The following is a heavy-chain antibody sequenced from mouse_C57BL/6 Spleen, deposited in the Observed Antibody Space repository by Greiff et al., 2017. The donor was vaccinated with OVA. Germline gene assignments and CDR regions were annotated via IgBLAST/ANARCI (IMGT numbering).Heavy chain of an antibody. CDR2: ISYSGST. D-gene: IGHD1-1*01. Sequence: VQLQQSGPGMVKPSQSLSLTCTVTGYSITSGYDWHWIRHFPGNKLEWMGYISYSGSTNYNPSLKSRISITHDTSKNHFFLKLNSVTTEDTATYYCARGGYYGSSPFAYWGQGTLVTVSA. J-gene: IGHJ3*01. CDR3: ARGGYYGSSPFAY. V-gene: IGHV3-1*01. CDR1: GYSITSGYD.